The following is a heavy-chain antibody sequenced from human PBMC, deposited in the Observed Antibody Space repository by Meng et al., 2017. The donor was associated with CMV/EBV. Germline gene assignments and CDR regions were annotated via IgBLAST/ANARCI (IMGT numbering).Heavy chain of an antibody. Sequence: GESLKISCAASGFTFSSYAMHWVRQAPGQGLEWMGWINPNSGDTNYAQKFQGRVTMTRDTSISTAYMELSRLRSDDTAVYYCARGGIAVAGTYDYWGQGALVTVSS. CDR3: ARGGIAVAGTYDY. V-gene: IGHV1-2*02. J-gene: IGHJ4*02. CDR2: INPNSGDT. CDR1: GFTFSSYA. D-gene: IGHD6-19*01.